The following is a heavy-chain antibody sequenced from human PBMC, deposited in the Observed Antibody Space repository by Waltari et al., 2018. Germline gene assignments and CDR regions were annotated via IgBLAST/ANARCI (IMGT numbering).Heavy chain of an antibody. CDR3: ARGRDSAFDV. V-gene: IGHV6-1*01. CDR1: GDNVSSNGAA. CDR2: TYYRSKWSN. J-gene: IGHJ3*01. Sequence: VQLQQSGPGLVGPSQTLSLPCAISGDNVSSNGAAWNWIRQSPSRGLEWLGRTYYRSKWSNDYATSVKSRMTINPDTSKNQFSLQLNSVTPEDTAVYFCARGRDSAFDVWGQGTTITVSS.